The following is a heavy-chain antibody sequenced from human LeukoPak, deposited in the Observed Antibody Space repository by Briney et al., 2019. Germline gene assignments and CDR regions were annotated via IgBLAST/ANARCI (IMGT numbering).Heavy chain of an antibody. CDR1: GYTFTGYY. V-gene: IGHV1-2*02. CDR3: ARVLAVAGTKSRSVQAFDI. Sequence: ASVKVSCKASGYTFTGYYMHWVRQAPGQGLEWMGWINPHSGGTNYAQKFQGRVTMTRDTSISTAYMELSRLRSDDTAVYYCARVLAVAGTKSRSVQAFDIWGQGTMVTVSS. J-gene: IGHJ3*02. D-gene: IGHD6-19*01. CDR2: INPHSGGT.